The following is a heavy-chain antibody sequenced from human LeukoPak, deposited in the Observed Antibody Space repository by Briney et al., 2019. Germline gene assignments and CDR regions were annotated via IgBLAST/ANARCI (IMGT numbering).Heavy chain of an antibody. CDR1: GGSFSGYY. CDR3: ARGRNYYGSGSYPNYYYYGMDV. V-gene: IGHV4-34*01. CDR2: INHSGST. Sequence: TSETLPLTCAVYGGSFSGYYWSWIGQPPGQGLAWIGEINHSGSTNYNPSLKSRVTISVDTSKNQFSLKLSSVTAADTAVYYCARGRNYYGSGSYPNYYYYGMDVWGKGTTVTVSS. J-gene: IGHJ6*04. D-gene: IGHD3-10*01.